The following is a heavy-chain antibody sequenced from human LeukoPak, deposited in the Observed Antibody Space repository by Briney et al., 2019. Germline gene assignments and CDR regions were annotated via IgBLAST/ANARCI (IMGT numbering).Heavy chain of an antibody. J-gene: IGHJ5*02. CDR1: GGSISSYY. D-gene: IGHD3-9*01. CDR3: ARQSPNHDILTGYYLGGWFDP. CDR2: IYYSGST. V-gene: IGHV4-59*08. Sequence: PSESLSLTCTVAGGSISSYYWSWIRQPPGKGLEWIGYIYYSGSTNYNPSLKSRVTISVDTSKNQFSLKLSSVTAADTAVYYCARQSPNHDILTGYYLGGWFDPWGQGTLVTVSS.